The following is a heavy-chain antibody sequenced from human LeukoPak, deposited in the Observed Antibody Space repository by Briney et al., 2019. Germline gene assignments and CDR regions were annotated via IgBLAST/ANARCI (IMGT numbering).Heavy chain of an antibody. D-gene: IGHD2-2*01. CDR3: AREAKDSGTDY. V-gene: IGHV1-8*03. J-gene: IGHJ4*02. CDR1: GYTFTSYD. CDR2: MNPNSGNT. Sequence: GASVKVSCKASGYTFTSYDINWVRQATGQGLEWMGWMNPNSGNTDYAQKFQGRVTITRNTSISTAYMELGSLRSEDTAVYYCAREAKDSGTDYWGQGTLVTVSS.